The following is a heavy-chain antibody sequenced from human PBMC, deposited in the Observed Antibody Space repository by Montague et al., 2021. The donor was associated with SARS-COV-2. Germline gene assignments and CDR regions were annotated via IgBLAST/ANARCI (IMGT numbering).Heavy chain of an antibody. J-gene: IGHJ1*01. D-gene: IGHD6-19*01. CDR1: GDSFSHYF. V-gene: IGHV4-59*01. CDR2: IYNRGTT. CDR3: ARVGTGYSSNLPSYFQH. Sequence: SETLSLTCTVSGDSFSHYFWSWIRQPPGKGLEWIGNIYNRGTTNYNPALKSRVSLSIDKSKNQLSLNLTSVTAADTAVYYCARVGTGYSSNLPSYFQHWGLGTLVTVSS.